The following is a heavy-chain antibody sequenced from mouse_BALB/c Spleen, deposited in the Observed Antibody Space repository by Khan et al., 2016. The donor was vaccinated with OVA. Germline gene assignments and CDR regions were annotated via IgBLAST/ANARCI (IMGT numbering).Heavy chain of an antibody. Sequence: DLVKPGASVKLSCKASGYTFTSYWINWIKQRPGQGLEWIGRIAPGSGSSSYNEMFKGKATLTLDTSSSTAYIQLSSLSSEDSAVYVCARENYCGRPCYAMDYWGQGTSVTVSS. CDR2: IAPGSGSS. CDR3: ARENYCGRPCYAMDY. CDR1: GYTFTSYW. D-gene: IGHD1-1*01. V-gene: IGHV1S41*01. J-gene: IGHJ4*01.